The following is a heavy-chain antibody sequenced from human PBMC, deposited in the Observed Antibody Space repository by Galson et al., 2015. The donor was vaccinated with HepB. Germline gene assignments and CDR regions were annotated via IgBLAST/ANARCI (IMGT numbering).Heavy chain of an antibody. CDR2: ISSSSSTI. CDR1: GFTFSSYS. V-gene: IGHV3-48*01. J-gene: IGHJ4*02. D-gene: IGHD4-23*01. CDR3: AKDSANYGGTDY. Sequence: SLRLSCAASGFTFSSYSMNWVRQAPGKGLEWVSYISSSSSTIYYADSVKGRFTISRDNSKNTLYLQMNSLRAEDTAVYYCAKDSANYGGTDYWGQGTLVTVSS.